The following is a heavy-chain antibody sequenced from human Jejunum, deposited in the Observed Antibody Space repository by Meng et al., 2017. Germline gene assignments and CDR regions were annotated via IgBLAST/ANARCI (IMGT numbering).Heavy chain of an antibody. J-gene: IGHJ4*02. V-gene: IGHV4-39*07. CDR1: GGSIRSSSSD. CDR2: IYNSGST. CDR3: SSLFDY. Sequence: SDTLSLTFTVPGGSIRSSSSDGGWIRQPPGKGLEWIGTIYNSGSTKYNPSLKSRVTVSVDTSKNQFSLTLSSVTAADTAVYYCSSLFDYWGQGTLVTVSS.